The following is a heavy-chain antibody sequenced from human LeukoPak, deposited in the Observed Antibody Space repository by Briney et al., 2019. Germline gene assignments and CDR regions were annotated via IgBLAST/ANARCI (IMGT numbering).Heavy chain of an antibody. CDR2: IRYDGSNK. CDR3: AGDSRAYDFWSAMFGY. J-gene: IGHJ4*02. D-gene: IGHD3-3*01. Sequence: GGSLRLSCAASGFTFSSYGMHWVRQAPGKGLEWVAFIRYDGSNKYYADSVKGRFTISRDNSKNTLYLQMNSLRAEDTAVYYCAGDSRAYDFWSAMFGYWGQGTLVTVSS. CDR1: GFTFSSYG. V-gene: IGHV3-30*02.